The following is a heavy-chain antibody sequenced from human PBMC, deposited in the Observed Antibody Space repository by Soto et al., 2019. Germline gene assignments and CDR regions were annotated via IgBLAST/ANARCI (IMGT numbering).Heavy chain of an antibody. J-gene: IGHJ4*02. Sequence: PGGSLRLSCAASGFTFSSYAMSWVHQAPGKGLEWVAAIGGTDGKTYYADSVKGRFTISRDNSENTLYLQMSRLRAEDTAVYFCAKGMFSSSPAAAGSFDYWGQGALVTVSS. CDR3: AKGMFSSSPAAAGSFDY. V-gene: IGHV3-23*01. D-gene: IGHD3-10*01. CDR2: IGGTDGKT. CDR1: GFTFSSYA.